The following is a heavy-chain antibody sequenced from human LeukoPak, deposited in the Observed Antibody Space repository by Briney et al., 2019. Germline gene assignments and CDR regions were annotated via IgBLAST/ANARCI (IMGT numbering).Heavy chain of an antibody. CDR3: ARDITMVRGVIPNY. CDR2: IKQDGSEK. V-gene: IGHV3-7*01. Sequence: GGSLRLSCAASGFTLSSYWMSWVRQAPGKGLEWVANIKQDGSEKYYVDSVKGRFTISRDNSKNTLYLQMNSLRAEDTAVYYCARDITMVRGVIPNYWGQGTLVTVSS. D-gene: IGHD3-10*01. CDR1: GFTLSSYW. J-gene: IGHJ4*02.